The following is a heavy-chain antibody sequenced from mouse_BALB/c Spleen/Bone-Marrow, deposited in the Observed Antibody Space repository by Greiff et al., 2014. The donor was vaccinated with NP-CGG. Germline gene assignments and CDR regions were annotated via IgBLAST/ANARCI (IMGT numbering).Heavy chain of an antibody. V-gene: IGHV1-18*01. CDR3: VTGTAWFTY. CDR2: INVNNGGT. J-gene: IGHJ3*01. D-gene: IGHD4-1*01. CDR1: GYTFTDYI. Sequence: DVQLVESGPELVKPGASVKITCKASGYTFTDYIMDWVRLSHGKSLEWIGDINVNNGGTIYNRKFKGKATLTVDKSSSTAYMELRSLTSEDTAVYYCVTGTAWFTYWGQGTLVTVST.